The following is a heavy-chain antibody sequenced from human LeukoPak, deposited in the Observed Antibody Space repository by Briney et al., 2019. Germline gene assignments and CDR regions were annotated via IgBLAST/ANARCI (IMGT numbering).Heavy chain of an antibody. Sequence: GGPLRLHCTASGFTFGANDMRWHRQDPGEGLERVGFIRSKAYGGTTEYAASVKGRFTISRDDSKSIAYLQMNSLKTEDTAVYYCTREGYSSSWYESFDYWGQGTLVTVSS. CDR2: IRSKAYGGTT. V-gene: IGHV3-49*03. CDR3: TREGYSSSWYESFDY. CDR1: GFTFGAND. D-gene: IGHD6-13*01. J-gene: IGHJ4*02.